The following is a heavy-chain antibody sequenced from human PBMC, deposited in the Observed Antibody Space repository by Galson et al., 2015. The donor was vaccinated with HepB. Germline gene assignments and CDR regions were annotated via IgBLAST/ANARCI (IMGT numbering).Heavy chain of an antibody. CDR3: AKDRWASRVALGGIDY. CDR2: ISHDGSDK. J-gene: IGHJ4*02. V-gene: IGHV3-30*18. CDR1: GFTFSSYG. D-gene: IGHD6-19*01. Sequence: SLRLSCAASGFTFSSYGMHWVRQAPGKGLEWVAIISHDGSDKFYADSVRGRLSISRDNTANALFLVMNNLRGDDTGVYYCAKDRWASRVALGGIDYWGRGTVVTVSS.